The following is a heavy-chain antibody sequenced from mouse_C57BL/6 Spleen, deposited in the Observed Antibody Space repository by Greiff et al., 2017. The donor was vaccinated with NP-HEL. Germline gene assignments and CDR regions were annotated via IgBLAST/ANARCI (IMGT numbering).Heavy chain of an antibody. CDR1: GFNIKDDY. D-gene: IGHD1-1*02. J-gene: IGHJ4*01. CDR2: IDPENGDT. V-gene: IGHV14-4*01. Sequence: VQLKESGAELVRPGASVKLSCTASGFNIKDDYMHWVKQRPEQGLEWIGWIDPENGDTEYASKFQGKATITADTSSNTAYLQLSSLTSEDTAVYYCTRGSYDYYAMDYCGQGTSVTVSS. CDR3: TRGSYDYYAMDY.